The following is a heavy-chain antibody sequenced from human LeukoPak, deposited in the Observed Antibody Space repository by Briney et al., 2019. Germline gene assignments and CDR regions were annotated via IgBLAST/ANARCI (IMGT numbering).Heavy chain of an antibody. Sequence: ASVKVSCKASGYTFSGYYMHWVRQAPGQGLEWMAWINPNSGGTNYAQKFQGRVTMTRNTSISTAYMELSRLRSDDTAVYYCARGGIVGAPDAFDIWGQGTMVTVSS. V-gene: IGHV1-2*02. CDR2: INPNSGGT. CDR3: ARGGIVGAPDAFDI. D-gene: IGHD1-26*01. J-gene: IGHJ3*02. CDR1: GYTFSGYY.